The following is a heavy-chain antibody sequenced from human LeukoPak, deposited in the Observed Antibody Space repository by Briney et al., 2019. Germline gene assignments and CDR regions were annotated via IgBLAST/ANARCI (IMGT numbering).Heavy chain of an antibody. J-gene: IGHJ4*02. CDR2: IRSGSIYI. V-gene: IGHV3-21*01. Sequence: GGSLRLSCAASGFTFSSFSMNWVRQAPGKGLEWVSSIRSGSIYIYYADSVKGRFAISRDNAKNPLYLQMNSLRAEDTAVYYCARDVRDEYSSGWYPIGYWGQGTLVTVSS. CDR1: GFTFSSFS. CDR3: ARDVRDEYSSGWYPIGY. D-gene: IGHD6-19*01.